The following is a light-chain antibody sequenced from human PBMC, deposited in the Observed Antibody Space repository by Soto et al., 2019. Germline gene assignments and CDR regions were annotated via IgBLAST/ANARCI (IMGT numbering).Light chain of an antibody. CDR3: QQYKNWPLIT. J-gene: IGKJ5*01. V-gene: IGKV3-15*01. CDR2: AAS. Sequence: EIVLTQSPGTLSLSPGERATLSCRASQSVSSNYLGWYQQKPGQAPRLLIYAASSRATGLPARFSGSGPGTEFTLTVSSLQSEDFAVYYCQQYKNWPLITFGQGTRLEIK. CDR1: QSVSSN.